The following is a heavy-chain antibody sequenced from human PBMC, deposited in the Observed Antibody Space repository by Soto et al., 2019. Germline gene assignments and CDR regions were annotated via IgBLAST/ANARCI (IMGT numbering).Heavy chain of an antibody. J-gene: IGHJ2*01. Sequence: EVQLLESGGGLVQPGGSLRLSCAASGFTFSSYAMSWVRQAPGKGLEWVSAISGSGDSTNYADSVKGRFTISRDNSKNTLYLPMNTLRAEDTAVYYWAKNSRYSSGRPYWYFDLWGRGTLVTVSS. CDR3: AKNSRYSSGRPYWYFDL. CDR1: GFTFSSYA. CDR2: ISGSGDST. V-gene: IGHV3-23*01. D-gene: IGHD6-19*01.